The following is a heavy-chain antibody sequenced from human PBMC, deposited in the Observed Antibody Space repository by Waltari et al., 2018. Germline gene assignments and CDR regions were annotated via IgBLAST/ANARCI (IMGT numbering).Heavy chain of an antibody. D-gene: IGHD3-16*01. CDR2: IYYSGTS. J-gene: IGHJ4*02. CDR1: GDSMTNSNYY. CDR3: ARRPMGAAFDY. Sequence: QLQMHESGPGLVKSSETLSLTCTVSGDSMTNSNYYWAWIRQPPGKVLELIGDIYYSGTSFYNPSLMSRLTISADTSKNHFSLSLTSVTVADTAIYYCARRPMGAAFDYWGQGVLVTISS. V-gene: IGHV4-39*02.